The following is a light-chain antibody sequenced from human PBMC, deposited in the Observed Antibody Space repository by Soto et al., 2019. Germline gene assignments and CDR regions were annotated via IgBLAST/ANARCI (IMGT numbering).Light chain of an antibody. Sequence: EIVLTQSPGALSLSPGERATLSCRASQSVGRSHLAWYQQKSGQAPRLLIYGVSSRASGIPDRFSGSGSGTDFTLTISRLEPEDFAVYYCQQDGSSPYTFGQGTKV. CDR3: QQDGSSPYT. CDR2: GVS. CDR1: QSVGRSH. J-gene: IGKJ2*01. V-gene: IGKV3-20*01.